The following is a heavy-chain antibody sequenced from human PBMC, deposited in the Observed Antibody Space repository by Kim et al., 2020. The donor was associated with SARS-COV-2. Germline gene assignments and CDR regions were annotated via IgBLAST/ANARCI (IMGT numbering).Heavy chain of an antibody. CDR3: AKNYYDSGSFGAYYFYDMDV. CDR1: GFTFSSYA. Sequence: GGSLRLSCAASGFTFSSYAMTWVRQAPGMGLEWVSTISDRGVSTYYGGSVKGRFTVSRDDSRNTLYLQMNSLRVEDTARYYCAKNYYDSGSFGAYYFYDMDVWGQGPTVTVSS. D-gene: IGHD3-10*01. CDR2: ISDRGVST. J-gene: IGHJ6*02. V-gene: IGHV3-23*01.